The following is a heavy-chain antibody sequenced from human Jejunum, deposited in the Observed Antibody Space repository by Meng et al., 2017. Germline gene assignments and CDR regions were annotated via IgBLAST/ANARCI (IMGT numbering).Heavy chain of an antibody. CDR1: GFTFSSYS. D-gene: IGHD1-26*01. CDR3: AKSWGSGTYLGGHY. Sequence: GGSLRLSCAASGFTFSSYSLHWVRQASGKGLEWVAVVSYHGYDQYYADSAKGRFTISRDNSNNTLFLQMNSLRAEDTAVYYCAKSWGSGTYLGGHYWGQGTLVTVSS. J-gene: IGHJ4*01. CDR2: VSYHGYDQ. V-gene: IGHV3-30*18.